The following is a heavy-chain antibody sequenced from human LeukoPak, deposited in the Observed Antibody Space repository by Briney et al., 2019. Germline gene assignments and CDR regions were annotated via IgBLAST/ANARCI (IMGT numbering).Heavy chain of an antibody. J-gene: IGHJ1*01. CDR1: GFTFSTYA. V-gene: IGHV3-30*04. CDR3: AAYRSSTACYPPPIHEYFQH. Sequence: PGGSLRLSCAASGFTFSTYAMHWVRQAPGRGLEWVAVVSYGGNTKYYADSVKGRFTISRDNSKNTVYLQMTSLRAEDTAVYYCAAYRSSTACYPPPIHEYFQHWGQGTLVTVSS. CDR2: VSYGGNTK. D-gene: IGHD2-2*01.